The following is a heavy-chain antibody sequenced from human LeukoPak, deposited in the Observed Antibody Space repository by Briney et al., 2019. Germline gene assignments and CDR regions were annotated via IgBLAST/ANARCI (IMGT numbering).Heavy chain of an antibody. V-gene: IGHV3-30*02. Sequence: GGSLRLSRAASGFTFSSYGMHWVRQAPGKGLEWVAFIRYDGGNKYYADSVQGRFTISRDNSKNTLYLQMNSLSSEDTAVYYCAKEWSSSWYTDYWGQGTLVTVSS. J-gene: IGHJ4*02. D-gene: IGHD6-13*01. CDR2: IRYDGGNK. CDR3: AKEWSSSWYTDY. CDR1: GFTFSSYG.